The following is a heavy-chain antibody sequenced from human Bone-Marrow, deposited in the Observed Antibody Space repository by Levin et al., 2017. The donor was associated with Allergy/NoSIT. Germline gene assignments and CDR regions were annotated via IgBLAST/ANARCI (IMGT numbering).Heavy chain of an antibody. Sequence: GGSLRLSCAASELPFSTSAMSWVRQAPGKGLEWVSSISGAGSSTYYADSVKGRFTISRDNSKNTLYLQMSSLRAEDTAVYYCAKASGNIAVVPAAPTSYYYYYGMDVWGQGTTVTVSS. V-gene: IGHV3-23*01. D-gene: IGHD2-2*01. CDR2: ISGAGSST. J-gene: IGHJ6*02. CDR3: AKASGNIAVVPAAPTSYYYYYGMDV. CDR1: ELPFSTSA.